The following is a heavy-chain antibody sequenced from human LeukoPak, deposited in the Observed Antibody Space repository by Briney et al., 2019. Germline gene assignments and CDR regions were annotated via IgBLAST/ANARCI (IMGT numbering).Heavy chain of an antibody. CDR1: GYTFPSYY. CDR3: ARGFDPYYDFWSGYYRPPYFDY. D-gene: IGHD3-3*01. V-gene: IGHV1-46*01. J-gene: IGHJ4*02. CDR2: INPSGGST. Sequence: GASVKVSCKASGYTFPSYYMHWVRQAPGQGLEWMGIINPSGGSTSYAQKFQGRVTMTRDTSTSTVYMELSSLRSEDTAVYYCARGFDPYYDFWSGYYRPPYFDYWGQGTLVTVSS.